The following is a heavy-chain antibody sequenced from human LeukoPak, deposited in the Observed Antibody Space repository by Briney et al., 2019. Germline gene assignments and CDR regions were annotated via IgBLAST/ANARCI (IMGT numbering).Heavy chain of an antibody. V-gene: IGHV1-2*02. Sequence: ASVKVSCKASGYTFTGSYMHWVRQAPGQGLEWMGWINPNSGGTNYAQKFQGRVTMTRDTSISTAYMELSRLRSDDTAVYYCARVTLLTMIVPYAFDIWGQGTMVTVSS. CDR1: GYTFTGSY. CDR2: INPNSGGT. D-gene: IGHD3-22*01. CDR3: ARVTLLTMIVPYAFDI. J-gene: IGHJ3*02.